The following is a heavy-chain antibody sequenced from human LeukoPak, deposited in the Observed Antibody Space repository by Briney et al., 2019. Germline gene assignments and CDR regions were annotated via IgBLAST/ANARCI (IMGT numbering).Heavy chain of an antibody. CDR2: MNPNSGNT. D-gene: IGHD6-13*01. J-gene: IGHJ4*02. V-gene: IGHV1-8*03. CDR3: ATVNIAAAATRGDYFDY. CDR1: GYTFTSYD. Sequence: ASVKVSCKASGYTFTSYDINWVRQATGQGLEWMGWMNPNSGNTGYAQKFQGRVTITRNTSISTAYMELSSLRSEDTAVYYCATVNIAAAATRGDYFDYWGQGTLVTVSS.